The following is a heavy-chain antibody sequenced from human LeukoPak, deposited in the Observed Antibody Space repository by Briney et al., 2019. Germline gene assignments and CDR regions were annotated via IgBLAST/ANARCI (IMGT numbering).Heavy chain of an antibody. CDR3: TRDRVVVVPAAMPGVYYFDY. CDR1: GFTFSSYW. Sequence: PGGSLRLSCAASGFTFSSYWMSWVRQAPGKGLEWVANIKQDGSEKYYVDSVKGRFTISRDNAKNSLYLQMNSLRAEDTAVYYCTRDRVVVVPAAMPGVYYFDYWGQGTLVTVSS. J-gene: IGHJ4*02. CDR2: IKQDGSEK. V-gene: IGHV3-7*03. D-gene: IGHD2-2*01.